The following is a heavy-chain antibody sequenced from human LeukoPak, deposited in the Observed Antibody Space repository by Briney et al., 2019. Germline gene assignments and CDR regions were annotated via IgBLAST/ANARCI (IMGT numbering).Heavy chain of an antibody. V-gene: IGHV4-38-2*02. J-gene: IGHJ4*02. D-gene: IGHD4-23*01. CDR3: ARDLGSGGNSDY. Sequence: SETLSLTCTVSGYSISSGYYSGWIRQPPGKGLEWIGSISHSGTNYYNPSLKSRVTISLDTSKNQFSLKLSSVTAADTAVYYCARDLGSGGNSDYWGQGTLVTVNS. CDR2: ISHSGTN. CDR1: GYSISSGYY.